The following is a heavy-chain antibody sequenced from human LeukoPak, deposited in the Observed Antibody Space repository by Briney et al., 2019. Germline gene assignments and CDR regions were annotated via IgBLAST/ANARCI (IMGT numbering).Heavy chain of an antibody. CDR3: ARLLSGWYLADY. CDR2: ISSGGEDT. Sequence: GGSLRLSCAASGFTFNSYAMTWVRQGPGKGLECVSTISSGGEDTYYADSVEGRFTISRDNSKNTLYLQINSLRAEDTAVYYCARLLSGWYLADYWGQGTLVTVSS. J-gene: IGHJ4*02. CDR1: GFTFNSYA. D-gene: IGHD6-19*01. V-gene: IGHV3-23*01.